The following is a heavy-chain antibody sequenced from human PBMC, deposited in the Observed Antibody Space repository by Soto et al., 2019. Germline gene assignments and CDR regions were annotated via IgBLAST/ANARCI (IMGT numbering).Heavy chain of an antibody. CDR1: GGSIDSGDYC. V-gene: IGHV4-61*08. Sequence: SETLSLTCTVSGGSIDSGDYCWSWIRQPPGKGLEWIGYVYYSGTTNYNPFLKSRVTLSLDKSKNQFSLKMNSVTAADTAVYYCAKVVVARTNWYYFDCWGQGTLVTVSS. J-gene: IGHJ4*02. CDR2: VYYSGTT. D-gene: IGHD2-2*01. CDR3: AKVVVARTNWYYFDC.